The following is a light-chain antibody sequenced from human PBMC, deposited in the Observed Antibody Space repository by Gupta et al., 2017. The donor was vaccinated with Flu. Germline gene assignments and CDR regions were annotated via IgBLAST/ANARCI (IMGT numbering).Light chain of an antibody. CDR1: SSNIGVNT. CDR3: AAWDDNLNGPV. V-gene: IGLV1-44*01. CDR2: SNN. Sequence: QSVLTQPPSASETPGQRVTISCSGGSSNIGVNTVNWYQQVPGTAPKLLIYSNNRRPSGVPDRFSGSKSGTSASPAISGLQSGDEADYYCAAWDDNLNGPVFGGGTKLTVL. J-gene: IGLJ3*02.